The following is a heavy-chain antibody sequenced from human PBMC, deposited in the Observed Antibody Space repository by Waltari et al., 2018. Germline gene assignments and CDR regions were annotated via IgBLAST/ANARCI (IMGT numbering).Heavy chain of an antibody. CDR3: ARGINNGYSFDY. CDR2: ISKSGVTT. D-gene: IGHD5-18*01. CDR1: GFTFSTSP. Sequence: EVQLLESGGGLIQPGGSLRLSCVGSGFTFSTSPMTGVRQAPGRGLVWVSAISKSGVTTYYPDSLKGRVTISRDNSKNTLYLEVSSLRAEDTAVYYCARGINNGYSFDYWGLGTLVSVSS. V-gene: IGHV3-23*01. J-gene: IGHJ4*02.